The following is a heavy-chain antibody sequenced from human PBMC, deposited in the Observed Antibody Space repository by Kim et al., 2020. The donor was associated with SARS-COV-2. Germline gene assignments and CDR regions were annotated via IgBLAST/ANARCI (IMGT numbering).Heavy chain of an antibody. CDR3: AKHSIRRLGELSLE. Sequence: GGSLRLSCAASGFTFTSYAMTWVRQAPGKGLEWVSTVSSSGSNTYYADSVKGRFTISRDNSKNTLYLQMNSLRAEDTALYYCAKHSIRRLGELSLEWGQGTLVTVSS. J-gene: IGHJ4*02. V-gene: IGHV3-23*01. D-gene: IGHD3-16*02. CDR1: GFTFTSYA. CDR2: VSSSGSNT.